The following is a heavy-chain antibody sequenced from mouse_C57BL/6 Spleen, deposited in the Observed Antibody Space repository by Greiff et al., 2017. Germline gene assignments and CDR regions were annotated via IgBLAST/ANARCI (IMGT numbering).Heavy chain of an antibody. Sequence: EVQLQQSGPELVKPGASVKISCKASGYSFTDYNMNWVKQSNGKSLEWIGVINPNYGTTSYNQKFKGKATLTVDQSSSTAYMQLNSLTSEDSAVYYCASPYDYGSSYVAWFAYWGQGTLVTVSA. CDR2: INPNYGTT. CDR1: GYSFTDYN. CDR3: ASPYDYGSSYVAWFAY. D-gene: IGHD1-1*01. V-gene: IGHV1-39*01. J-gene: IGHJ3*01.